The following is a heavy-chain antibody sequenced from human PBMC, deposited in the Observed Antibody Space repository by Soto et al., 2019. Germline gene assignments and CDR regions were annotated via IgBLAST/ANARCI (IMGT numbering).Heavy chain of an antibody. CDR3: ARGTYYYGSGSYTDRGAFDI. CDR2: IGTAGDT. CDR1: GFTFSSYD. D-gene: IGHD3-10*01. V-gene: IGHV3-13*01. J-gene: IGHJ3*02. Sequence: GGSLRLSCAASGFTFSSYDMHWVRQATGKGLEWVSAIGTAGDTYYPGSVKGRFTISRENAKNSLYLQMNSLRAGDTAVYYCARGTYYYGSGSYTDRGAFDIWGQGTMVTVSS.